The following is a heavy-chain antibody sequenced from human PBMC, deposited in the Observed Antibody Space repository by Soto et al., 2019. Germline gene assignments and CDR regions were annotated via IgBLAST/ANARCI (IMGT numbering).Heavy chain of an antibody. J-gene: IGHJ6*02. Sequence: SETLSLTCTVSGGSISSGGYYWSWIRQHPGKGLEWIGYIYYSGSTYYNPSLKSRVTISVDTSKNQFSLKLSSVTAADTAVYYCARGASDHRWCYYYYGMDVWGQGTTVTVSS. D-gene: IGHD2-8*01. V-gene: IGHV4-31*03. CDR2: IYYSGST. CDR3: ARGASDHRWCYYYYGMDV. CDR1: GGSISSGGYY.